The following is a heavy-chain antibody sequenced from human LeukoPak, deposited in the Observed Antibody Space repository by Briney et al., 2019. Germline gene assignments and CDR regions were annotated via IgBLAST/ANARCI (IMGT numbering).Heavy chain of an antibody. V-gene: IGHV4-34*01. D-gene: IGHD6-19*01. CDR3: SGYSSGLNWFDP. Sequence: SETLSLTCAVYGGSFSGYYWSWIRQPPGKGLEWIGEINHSGSTNYNPSLKSRVTISVDTSKNQFSLKPSSVTAADTAVYYCSGYSSGLNWFDPWGQGTLVTVSS. J-gene: IGHJ5*02. CDR2: INHSGST. CDR1: GGSFSGYY.